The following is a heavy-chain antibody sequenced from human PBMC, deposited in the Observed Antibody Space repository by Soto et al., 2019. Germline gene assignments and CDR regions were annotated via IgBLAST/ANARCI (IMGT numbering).Heavy chain of an antibody. Sequence: ASVKVSCKASGYTFTGYYMHWARQAPGQGLEWMGWINPNSGGTNYAQKFQGRVTMTRDTSISTAYMELSRLRSDDTAVYYCARVPFGAKPAAISDWGQGTLVTVSS. CDR1: GYTFTGYY. CDR2: INPNSGGT. D-gene: IGHD2-2*02. V-gene: IGHV1-2*02. J-gene: IGHJ4*02. CDR3: ARVPFGAKPAAISD.